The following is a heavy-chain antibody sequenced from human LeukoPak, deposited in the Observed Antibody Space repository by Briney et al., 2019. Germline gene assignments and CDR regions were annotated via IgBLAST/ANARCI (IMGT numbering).Heavy chain of an antibody. CDR3: ARYDSSDYPFFTI. CDR1: GGSFSGYY. CDR2: INHSGST. Sequence: PSETLSLTCAVYGGSFSGYYWSWIRQPPGKGLEWIGEINHSGSTNYNPSLKSRVTISVDTSKNQFSLKLSSVTAADTAVYYCARYDSSDYPFFTIWGQGTMVTVSS. V-gene: IGHV4-34*01. J-gene: IGHJ3*02. D-gene: IGHD3-22*01.